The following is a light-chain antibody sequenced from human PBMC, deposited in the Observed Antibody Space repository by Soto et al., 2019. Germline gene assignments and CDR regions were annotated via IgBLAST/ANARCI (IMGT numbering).Light chain of an antibody. Sequence: EIVMTQSPATLSVSPGERATISCRASQSVNSHLAWYQQRPGQAPRLLIYGASTRATGVPARFSGSGYGTEFTLTINSLQSEDFAVYYCQQYNNWLWTFGQGNKVDI. CDR1: QSVNSH. CDR2: GAS. V-gene: IGKV3-15*01. J-gene: IGKJ1*01. CDR3: QQYNNWLWT.